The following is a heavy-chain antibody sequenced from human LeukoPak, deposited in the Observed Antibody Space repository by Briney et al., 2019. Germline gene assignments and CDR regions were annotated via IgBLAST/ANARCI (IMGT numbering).Heavy chain of an antibody. CDR3: AHYGSGSPSDAFDI. V-gene: IGHV4-38-2*02. J-gene: IGHJ3*02. CDR2: IYHSGST. D-gene: IGHD3-10*01. CDR1: GYSISSGYY. Sequence: SETLSLTCTVSGYSISSGYYWGWIRQPPGKGLEWIGSIYHSGSTYYNPSLKSRVTISVDTSKNQFSLKLSSVTAADTAVYYCAHYGSGSPSDAFDIWGQGTMVTVSS.